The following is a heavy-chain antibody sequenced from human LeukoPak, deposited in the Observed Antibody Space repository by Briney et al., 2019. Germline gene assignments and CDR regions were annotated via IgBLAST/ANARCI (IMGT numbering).Heavy chain of an antibody. V-gene: IGHV1-69*13. D-gene: IGHD1-14*01. CDR2: IIPIFGTA. CDR3: ARGTALTQGHRYYYYGMDV. Sequence: SVKVSCRASGGTFSSYAISWVRQAPGQGLEWMGGIIPIFGTANYAQKFQGRVTITADESTSTAYMELSSLRSEDTAVYYCARGTALTQGHRYYYYGMDVWGQGTTVTVSS. CDR1: GGTFSSYA. J-gene: IGHJ6*02.